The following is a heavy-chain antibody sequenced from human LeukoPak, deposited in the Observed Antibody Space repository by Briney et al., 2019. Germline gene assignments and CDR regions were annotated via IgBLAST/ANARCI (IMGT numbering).Heavy chain of an antibody. CDR3: ARDFRIVVVPAAPGGDYYYYGMDV. D-gene: IGHD2-2*01. V-gene: IGHV4-34*01. Sequence: SETLSLTCAVYGGSFSGYYWSWIRQPPGKGLEWIGEINHSGSTNYNPSLKSRVTISVDTSKNQFSLKLSSVTAADTAVYYCARDFRIVVVPAAPGGDYYYYGMDVWGKGTTVTVSS. J-gene: IGHJ6*04. CDR2: INHSGST. CDR1: GGSFSGYY.